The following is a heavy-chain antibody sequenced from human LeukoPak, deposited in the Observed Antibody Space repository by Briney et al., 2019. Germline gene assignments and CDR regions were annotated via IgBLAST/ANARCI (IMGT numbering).Heavy chain of an antibody. Sequence: SETLSLTCTVSGGSISGGGYYWSWIRQPPGKGLEWIGEINHGGSTNYNPSLKSRVTISVDTSKNQFSLKLSSVTAADTAVYYRARGRGYCSSTSCYSYYGMDVWGQGTTVTVSS. CDR1: GGSISGGGYY. J-gene: IGHJ6*02. CDR2: INHGGST. V-gene: IGHV4-34*01. D-gene: IGHD2-2*02. CDR3: ARGRGYCSSTSCYSYYGMDV.